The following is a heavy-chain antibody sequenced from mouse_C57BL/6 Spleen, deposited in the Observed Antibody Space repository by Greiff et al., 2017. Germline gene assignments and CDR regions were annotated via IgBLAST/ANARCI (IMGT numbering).Heavy chain of an antibody. CDR1: GFTFSDYG. D-gene: IGHD2-2*01. J-gene: IGHJ2*01. CDR2: ISSGSSTI. Sequence: EVKLMESGGGLVKPGGSLKLSCAASGFTFSDYGMHWVRQAPEKGLEWVAYISSGSSTIYYADTVKGRFTISRDNAKNTLFLQMTSLRSEDTAMYYCAREFYYGYGFDYWGQGTTLTVSS. CDR3: AREFYYGYGFDY. V-gene: IGHV5-17*01.